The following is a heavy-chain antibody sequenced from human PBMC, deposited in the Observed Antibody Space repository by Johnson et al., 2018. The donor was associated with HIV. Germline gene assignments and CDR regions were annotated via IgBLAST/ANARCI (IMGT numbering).Heavy chain of an antibody. V-gene: IGHV3-53*01. CDR1: GFTVSSNY. D-gene: IGHD6-13*01. J-gene: IGHJ3*02. Sequence: VQLVESGGGLIQPGGSLRLSCAASGFTVSSNYMSWVRQAPGKGLEWVSVIYSGGSTYYADSVKGRFTISRDNSKNTLYLQMNSLRAGDTVVYYCARLGIAAARGAFDIWGQGTMVTVSS. CDR3: ARLGIAAARGAFDI. CDR2: IYSGGST.